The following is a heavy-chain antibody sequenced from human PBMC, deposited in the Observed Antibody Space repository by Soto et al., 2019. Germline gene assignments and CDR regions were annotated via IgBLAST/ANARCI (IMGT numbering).Heavy chain of an antibody. J-gene: IGHJ3*02. CDR2: INPNSGGT. D-gene: IGHD3-9*01. CDR3: ARGSPLGPYDILTGYAFDI. Sequence: ASVKVSCKASGYTFTGYYMHWVRQAPGQGLEWMGWINPNSGGTNYAQKFQGRVSMTRDTSISTADMELSRLRSDDTAVYYCARGSPLGPYDILTGYAFDIWGQGTMVTVSS. CDR1: GYTFTGYY. V-gene: IGHV1-2*02.